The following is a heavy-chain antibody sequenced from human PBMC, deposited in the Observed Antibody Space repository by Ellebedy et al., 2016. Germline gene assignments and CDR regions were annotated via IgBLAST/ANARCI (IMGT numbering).Heavy chain of an antibody. Sequence: GESLKISXAASGFKFSSYAMSWVRQAPGKGLEWVSGISGSGTYTYYADSVKGRFTISRDNYRTTLSLQMNSLRAEDTAVYYCAKLASATYPVGPDSDYYFDYWGQGILVTVSS. V-gene: IGHV3-23*01. CDR3: AKLASATYPVGPDSDYYFDY. CDR2: ISGSGTYT. J-gene: IGHJ4*02. D-gene: IGHD2-21*02. CDR1: GFKFSSYA.